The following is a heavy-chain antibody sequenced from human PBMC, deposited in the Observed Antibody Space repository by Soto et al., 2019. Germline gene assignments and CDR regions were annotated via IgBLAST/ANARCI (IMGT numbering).Heavy chain of an antibody. J-gene: IGHJ3*02. CDR1: GFTFFNYA. V-gene: IGHV3-23*01. CDR2: IGGTGAPT. D-gene: IGHD2-21*01. CDR3: GRDPNGKHIGAFEM. Sequence: EVQLLESGGGLEQPGGSLTISCAASGFTFFNYAMTWVRQAPGKGLEWVSSIGGTGAPTKYADSVKDRFIISRDNSKNTVYLQLSSLRPEDTAVYYCGRDPNGKHIGAFEMWGQGTVVTVSS.